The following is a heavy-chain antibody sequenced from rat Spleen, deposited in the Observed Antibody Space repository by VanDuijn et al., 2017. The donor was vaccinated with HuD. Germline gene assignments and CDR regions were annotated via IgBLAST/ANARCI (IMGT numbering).Heavy chain of an antibody. CDR1: GFTFSNYD. J-gene: IGHJ3*01. Sequence: EVQVVESGGGLVQPGRSMKLSCAASGFTFSNYDLAWVRRAPARGLEWVASISPSGVTYYRDSVKGRFTVSRENAKSTLYFLIDSLRSEDTATYYCVRQDTSGYSNWFTYWGQGTLVTVSS. D-gene: IGHD4-3*01. CDR2: ISPSGVT. V-gene: IGHV5-25*01. CDR3: VRQDTSGYSNWFTY.